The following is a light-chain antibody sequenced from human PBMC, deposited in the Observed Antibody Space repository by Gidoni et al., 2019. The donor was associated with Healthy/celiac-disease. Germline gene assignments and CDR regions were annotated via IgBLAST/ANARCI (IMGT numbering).Light chain of an antibody. CDR1: NIGSKS. J-gene: IGLJ2*01. CDR2: DDS. CDR3: QAWDSSSDHPV. Sequence: SYLLTPPPSVSVAPGKTARITRGGNNIGSKSVHWYQQKPGQAPVLVVYDDSDRPSGIPERFSGSNSGNTATLTISRVEAGDEADYYCQAWDSSSDHPVFGGGTKLTVL. V-gene: IGLV3-21*03.